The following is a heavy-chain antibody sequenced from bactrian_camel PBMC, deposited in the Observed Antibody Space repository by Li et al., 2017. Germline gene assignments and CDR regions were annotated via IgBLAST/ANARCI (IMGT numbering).Heavy chain of an antibody. Sequence: QVQLVESGGGSVQAGGSLRLSCVASGYQYSGSCMGWFRQVSGKEREGVAVIDSNGPTGYADSVKGRFTISEDDNQNNMYLQMDSLKPDDTAMYYCAARSWVNIDYCMRARDFEYVGQGTQVTVS. D-gene: IGHD4*01. CDR2: IDSNGPT. V-gene: IGHV3S53*01. J-gene: IGHJ4*01. CDR1: GYQYSGSC.